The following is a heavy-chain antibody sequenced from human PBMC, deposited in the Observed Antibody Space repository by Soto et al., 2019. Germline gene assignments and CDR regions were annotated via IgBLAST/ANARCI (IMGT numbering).Heavy chain of an antibody. CDR1: GSTLSSHW. CDR2: INQDGFGK. V-gene: IGHV3-7*05. CDR3: AKDHGSGSYPY. J-gene: IGHJ4*02. D-gene: IGHD1-26*01. Sequence: GGSLRLSCVISGSTLSSHWMTWVRQAPGKGLEWVASINQDGFGKHYLDSVKGRFTISRDTAKSSLYLQMDSLRVEDTAVYYCAKDHGSGSYPYWGQGTLVTVSS.